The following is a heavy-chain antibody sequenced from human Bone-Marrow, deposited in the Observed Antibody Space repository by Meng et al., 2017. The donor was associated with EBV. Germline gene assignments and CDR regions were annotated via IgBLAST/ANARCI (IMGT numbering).Heavy chain of an antibody. V-gene: IGHV1-2*02. CDR2: INPNNGDT. Sequence: QVQLVQSGAEVKKPGASVKVPGKASGYTFISYYIHWVRQASGQGLEWMGWINPNNGDTKFAQKFQGRVTLTRDTSIRTAYMDLNRLGSDDTAVYYCARVSAGGIAVAGPAGGFDYWGQGTLVTVSA. J-gene: IGHJ4*02. D-gene: IGHD6-19*01. CDR3: ARVSAGGIAVAGPAGGFDY. CDR1: GYTFISYY.